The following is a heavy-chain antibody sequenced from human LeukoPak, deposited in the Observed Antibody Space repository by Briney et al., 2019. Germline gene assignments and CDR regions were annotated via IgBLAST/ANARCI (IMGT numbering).Heavy chain of an antibody. Sequence: ASQTLSLTCAVSGGSISSGGYSWSWIRQPPGKGLEWIGYIYHSGSTYYNPSLKSRVTISVDRSKNQFSLKLSSVTAADTAVYYCARAGVRGVTSPFDYWGQGTLVTVSS. CDR2: IYHSGST. CDR1: GGSISSGGYS. D-gene: IGHD3-10*01. CDR3: ARAGVRGVTSPFDY. V-gene: IGHV4-30-2*01. J-gene: IGHJ4*02.